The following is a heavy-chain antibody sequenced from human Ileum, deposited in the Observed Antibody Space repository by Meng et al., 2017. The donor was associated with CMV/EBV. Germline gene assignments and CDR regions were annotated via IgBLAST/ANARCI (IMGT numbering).Heavy chain of an antibody. CDR1: GGSISGYY. CDR3: ARGHVGFDV. J-gene: IGHJ3*01. V-gene: IGHV4-59*01. Sequence: GSLRLSCTVTGGSISGYYWTWIRQSPGKGLEWVACSHYTGTTDYLDSLKSRATISVDPSNNQFSLRLTSVSAADTAVYYCARGHVGFDVWGQGTVVTVSS. CDR2: SHYTGTT.